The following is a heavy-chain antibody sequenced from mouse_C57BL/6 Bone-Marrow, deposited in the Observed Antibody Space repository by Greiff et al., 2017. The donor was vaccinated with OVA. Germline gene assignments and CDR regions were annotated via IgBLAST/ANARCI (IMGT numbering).Heavy chain of an antibody. V-gene: IGHV1-50*01. Sequence: QVQLQQPGAELVKPGASVKLSCKASGYTFTSYWMQWVKQRPGQGLEWIGEIDPSDSYTNYNQKFKGKATLPVDTSSSTAYMQLSSLTSEDSAVDYCAGRVITGRRCFDYWGQGTTLTVSS. CDR3: AGRVITGRRCFDY. CDR2: IDPSDSYT. J-gene: IGHJ2*01. D-gene: IGHD2-4*01. CDR1: GYTFTSYW.